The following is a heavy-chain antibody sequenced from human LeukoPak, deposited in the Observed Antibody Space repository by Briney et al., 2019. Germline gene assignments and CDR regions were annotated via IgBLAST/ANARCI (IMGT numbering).Heavy chain of an antibody. CDR2: IYYSGST. CDR3: ARDLWVNEYYYDSSGYYVSDY. V-gene: IGHV4-31*03. Sequence: PSETLSLTCTVSGGSISSGGYYWSWIRQHPGKGLEWIGYIYYSGSTYYNPSLKSRVTISVDTSKNQFSLKLSSVTAADTAVYYCARDLWVNEYYYDSSGYYVSDYWGQGTLVTVSS. J-gene: IGHJ4*02. CDR1: GGSISSGGYY. D-gene: IGHD3-22*01.